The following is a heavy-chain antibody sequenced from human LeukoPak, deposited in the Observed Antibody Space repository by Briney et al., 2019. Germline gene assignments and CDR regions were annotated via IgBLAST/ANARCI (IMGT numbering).Heavy chain of an antibody. CDR1: GFTFSIYW. CDR2: INSDESTT. Sequence: TGGSLRLSCAASGFTFSIYWMHWVRQAPGKGLVWVSNINSDESTTNYADSVKGRFTISIDNAKNTLYLQMNGLRAEDTAVYYCAVFSQPFAWGQGSLVTVSS. D-gene: IGHD2-8*01. J-gene: IGHJ5*02. V-gene: IGHV3-74*01. CDR3: AVFSQPFA.